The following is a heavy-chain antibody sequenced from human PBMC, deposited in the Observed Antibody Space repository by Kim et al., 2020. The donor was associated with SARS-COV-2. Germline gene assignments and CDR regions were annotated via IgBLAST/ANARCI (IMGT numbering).Heavy chain of an antibody. J-gene: IGHJ4*02. V-gene: IGHV3-23*01. D-gene: IGHD6-19*01. CDR3: AKLDRTFIAVAGTGTY. CDR1: GFTFSSYA. CDR2: ISGSGGST. Sequence: GGSLRLSCAASGFTFSSYAMSWVRQAPGKGLEWVSAISGSGGSTYYADSVKGRFTISRDNSKNTLYLQMNSLRAEDTAVYYCAKLDRTFIAVAGTGTYWGQGTLVTVSS.